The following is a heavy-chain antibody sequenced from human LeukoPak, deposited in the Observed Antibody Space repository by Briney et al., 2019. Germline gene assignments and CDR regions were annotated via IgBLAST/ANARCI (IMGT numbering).Heavy chain of an antibody. CDR2: INPSGGSA. D-gene: IGHD6-19*01. V-gene: IGHV1-46*01. J-gene: IGHJ5*02. CDR1: GYTFTTYY. CDR3: ASKDTSGWYEEA. Sequence: ASVKVSCKASGYTFTTYYMHWVRQAPGQGLEWMGVINPSGGSASYAQKFQGRITMTRDTSTSTVYVELSSLRSEDTAVYYCASKDTSGWYEEAWGQGTLVTVSS.